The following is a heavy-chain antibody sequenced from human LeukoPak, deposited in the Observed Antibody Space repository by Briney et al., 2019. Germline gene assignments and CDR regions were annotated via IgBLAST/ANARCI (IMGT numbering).Heavy chain of an antibody. CDR3: AREGWFGEPPSHWFDP. J-gene: IGHJ5*02. V-gene: IGHV6-1*01. CDR1: GDTLSSKSAT. Sequence: SQTLSLTCAISGDTLSSKSATWNWIRQSPSRGLEWLGRTYYTSKWYNDYAVSVKSRITINPDTSKNQFSLQLNSVTPEDTAVYYCAREGWFGEPPSHWFDPWGQGTLVTVSS. CDR2: TYYTSKWYN. D-gene: IGHD3-10*01.